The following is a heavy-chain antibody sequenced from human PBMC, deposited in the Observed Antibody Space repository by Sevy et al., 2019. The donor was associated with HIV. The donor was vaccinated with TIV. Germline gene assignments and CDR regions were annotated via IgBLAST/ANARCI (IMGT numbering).Heavy chain of an antibody. Sequence: GESLKISCAVSGIIFSTSGMHWVRQAPGKGLEWVAVISYDGRNKFYGDSVKGRFTISRDNSKNILYLQMNSLRVEDTAVYYCAKDFTGYNGMDVWGQGTMVTVSS. CDR1: GIIFSTSG. CDR2: ISYDGRNK. CDR3: AKDFTGYNGMDV. J-gene: IGHJ6*02. D-gene: IGHD3-9*01. V-gene: IGHV3-30*18.